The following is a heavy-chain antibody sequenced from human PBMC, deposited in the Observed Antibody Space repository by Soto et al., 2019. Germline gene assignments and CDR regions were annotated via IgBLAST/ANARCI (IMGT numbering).Heavy chain of an antibody. V-gene: IGHV5-51*01. CDR1: GYSFTSYW. D-gene: IGHD6-13*01. CDR2: IYPGDSDT. J-gene: IGHJ4*02. Sequence: PGESLKISCEGSGYSFTSYWIAWVRQMPGKGLEWMGIIYPGDSDTRYSPSFQGHVTISTDKSISTAYLQWSSLKASDTAIYFCARNMSLSMYTSTWYVDYWGQGTLVPV. CDR3: ARNMSLSMYTSTWYVDY.